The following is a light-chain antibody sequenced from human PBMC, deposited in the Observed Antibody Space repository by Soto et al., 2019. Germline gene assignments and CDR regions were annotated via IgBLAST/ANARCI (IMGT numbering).Light chain of an antibody. Sequence: QSALTQPASVSGSPGQSITISCTGTSSDVGGFNYVSWYQQHPGKAPKLMIYDVTNRPSGVAYRFSGSKSGNTASLTISGLQAEDEDDYYCNSYTSSSTYVLGTGTKLTVL. V-gene: IGLV2-14*03. CDR1: SSDVGGFNY. J-gene: IGLJ1*01. CDR3: NSYTSSSTYV. CDR2: DVT.